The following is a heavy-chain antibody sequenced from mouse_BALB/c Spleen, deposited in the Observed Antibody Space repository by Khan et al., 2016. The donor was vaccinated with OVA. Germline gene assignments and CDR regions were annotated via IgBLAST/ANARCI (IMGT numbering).Heavy chain of an antibody. Sequence: VQLKESGAELVKSGASVKLSCTASGFNIKDTYLHWVKQRPEQGLEWIGRIDPANGNTKYDPKFQGKATITTDPSSNTAYLQLSSLTSEDTSVYYCARNDGYDVDYWGQGTTLTVSS. CDR1: GFNIKDTY. D-gene: IGHD2-2*01. CDR3: ARNDGYDVDY. V-gene: IGHV14-3*02. CDR2: IDPANGNT. J-gene: IGHJ2*01.